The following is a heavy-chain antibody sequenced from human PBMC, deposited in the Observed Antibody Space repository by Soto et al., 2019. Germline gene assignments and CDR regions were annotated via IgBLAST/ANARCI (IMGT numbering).Heavy chain of an antibody. CDR2: ISYDGSNK. V-gene: IGHV3-30-3*01. D-gene: IGHD3-22*01. CDR3: AIWGGTYWSDASAYSDFDY. Sequence: GGSLRLSCAASGFTFSSYAMHWVRQAPCKGLEWVAVISYDGSNKYYADSVKGRFTISRDNSKNTLYLQMNSLRAEDTAVYYCAIWGGTYWSDASAYSDFDYWAEGTLVTVS. CDR1: GFTFSSYA. J-gene: IGHJ4*02.